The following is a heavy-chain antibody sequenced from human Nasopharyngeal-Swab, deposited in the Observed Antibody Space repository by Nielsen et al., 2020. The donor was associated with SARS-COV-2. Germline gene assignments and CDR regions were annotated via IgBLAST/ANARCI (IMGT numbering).Heavy chain of an antibody. V-gene: IGHV5-51*01. CDR2: IYPGDSDT. D-gene: IGHD3-10*01. Sequence: VRQMGKGLEWMGIIYPGDSDTKYSPSFQGQVSISVDKSINTAYLQWNSLKASDTATYFCAIDYGSGTYGLDVWGQGTRVTVSS. J-gene: IGHJ6*02. CDR3: AIDYGSGTYGLDV.